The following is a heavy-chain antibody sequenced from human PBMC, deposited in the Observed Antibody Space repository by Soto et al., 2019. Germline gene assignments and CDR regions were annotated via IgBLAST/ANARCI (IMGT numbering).Heavy chain of an antibody. J-gene: IGHJ4*02. V-gene: IGHV3-30*18. Sequence: QVQLVESGGGGVQPGRSLRLSCAASGFSFSNYGRHWVRQAPGKGLEWVAVISYDGSNKYYADSVKGRFTISRDTSKNTLYLQINSLRAEDTAVYYCAKGIAYSSSWGIDYWGQGTLVTVSS. CDR1: GFSFSNYG. D-gene: IGHD6-13*01. CDR2: ISYDGSNK. CDR3: AKGIAYSSSWGIDY.